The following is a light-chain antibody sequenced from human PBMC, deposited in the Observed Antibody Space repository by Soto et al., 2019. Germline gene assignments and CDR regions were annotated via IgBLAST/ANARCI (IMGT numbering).Light chain of an antibody. CDR1: QSISIG. CDR3: HHFGSLPET. Sequence: EIVLTQSPGTLSLSPGERATLSCRASQSISIGLAWYRQKPGRAPRLLFYSASSRATGIPDRFSGSGSGTDFTLTISRLEPEDFAVYYCHHFGSLPETFGQGTKVDIK. J-gene: IGKJ1*01. V-gene: IGKV3-20*01. CDR2: SAS.